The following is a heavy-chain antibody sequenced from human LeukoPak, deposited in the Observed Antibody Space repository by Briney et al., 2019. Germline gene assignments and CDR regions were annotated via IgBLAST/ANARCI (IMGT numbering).Heavy chain of an antibody. D-gene: IGHD6-6*01. CDR2: ISGVSSYI. V-gene: IGHV3-21*01. CDR1: GFSFSSYS. Sequence: PGGSLRLSCAASGFSFSSYSMNWVRQAPGKGLGWVSSISGVSSYIYYADSVKGRFTISRDNAKNSLYLQMNSLRAEDTAVYYCAREEYSSSTYWGQGTLVSVPS. J-gene: IGHJ4*02. CDR3: AREEYSSSTY.